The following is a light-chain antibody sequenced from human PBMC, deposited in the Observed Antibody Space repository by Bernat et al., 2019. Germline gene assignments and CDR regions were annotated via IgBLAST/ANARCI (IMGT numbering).Light chain of an antibody. J-gene: IGKJ1*01. Sequence: DIILTQSPGTLSLSPGESATLSCRASQSVYGSYLAWYQQKPGQAPRLLIYGASNRLTGIPDRFSGSGSGTDFTLTINRLEPEDFAVYYCQQYGTSWGTFGQGTKVEIK. CDR1: QSVYGSY. CDR2: GAS. V-gene: IGKV3-20*01. CDR3: QQYGTSWGT.